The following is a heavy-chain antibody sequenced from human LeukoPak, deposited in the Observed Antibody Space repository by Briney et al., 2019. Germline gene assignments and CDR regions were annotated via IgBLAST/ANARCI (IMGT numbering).Heavy chain of an antibody. CDR2: IYRGGNT. CDR1: GFTVSSNY. J-gene: IGHJ4*02. V-gene: IGHV3-53*01. CDR3: AIEVEGVDY. D-gene: IGHD1-1*01. Sequence: GGSLRLSCAAYGFTVSSNYMSWVRQAPGKGLEWVSVIYRGGNTYHADSGKGRFTISGDNSKNTLYLQMNSLRAEDTAVYYWAIEVEGVDYWGQGTLVTVSS.